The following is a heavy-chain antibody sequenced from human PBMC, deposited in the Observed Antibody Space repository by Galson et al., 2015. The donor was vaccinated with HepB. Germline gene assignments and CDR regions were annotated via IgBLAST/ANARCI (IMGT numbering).Heavy chain of an antibody. CDR2: IWYDGTYK. Sequence: SLRLSCAAPGFTFTSFNMHWVRQAPGKGPEWVAIIWYDGTYKYYADSVKGRFTISRDDSKNTLYLQMNRLRAEDTAVYYCARLSLGGGFDYWGQGTLVTVSS. V-gene: IGHV3-33*01. J-gene: IGHJ4*02. D-gene: IGHD3-16*01. CDR3: ARLSLGGGFDY. CDR1: GFTFTSFN.